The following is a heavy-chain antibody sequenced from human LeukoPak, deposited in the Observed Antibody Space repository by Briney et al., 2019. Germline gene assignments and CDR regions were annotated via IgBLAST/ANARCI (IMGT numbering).Heavy chain of an antibody. D-gene: IGHD3-22*01. V-gene: IGHV4-59*12. J-gene: IGHJ4*02. CDR3: ARETYYYDSSGYRTNFDY. Sequence: SETLSLTCTVSGGSISSYYWSWIRQPPGKGLEWIGYIYYSGSTNYNPSLKSRVTISVDTSKNQFSLKLSSVTAADTAVYYCARETYYYDSSGYRTNFDYWGQGTLVTVSS. CDR2: IYYSGST. CDR1: GGSISSYY.